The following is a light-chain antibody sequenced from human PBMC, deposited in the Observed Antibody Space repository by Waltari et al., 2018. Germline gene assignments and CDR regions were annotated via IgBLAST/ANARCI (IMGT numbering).Light chain of an antibody. J-gene: IGLJ2*01. Sequence: YDLAQPFSVSVSPGQTATITCSGDVLAEKYVRWFQQRPGQAPTLILYKDTERPSGIPGRFSGSSSGSTVALTIRGALLEDEGDYHCHAAADNNSFFGGGTKLTVL. CDR2: KDT. V-gene: IGLV3-27*01. CDR1: VLAEKY. CDR3: HAAADNNSF.